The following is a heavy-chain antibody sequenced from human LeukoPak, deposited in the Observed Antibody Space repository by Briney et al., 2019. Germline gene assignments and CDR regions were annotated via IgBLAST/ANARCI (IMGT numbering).Heavy chain of an antibody. CDR3: ARAHIVVVPAASQTSWFDP. J-gene: IGHJ5*02. Sequence: PSETLSLTCAVYGGSFSGYYWSWLRQPPGKGLEWIGEINHSGSTNYNPSLKSRVTISVDTSKNQFSLTLSSVTAADTAVYYCARAHIVVVPAASQTSWFDPWGQGTLVTVSS. V-gene: IGHV4-34*01. D-gene: IGHD2-2*01. CDR1: GGSFSGYY. CDR2: INHSGST.